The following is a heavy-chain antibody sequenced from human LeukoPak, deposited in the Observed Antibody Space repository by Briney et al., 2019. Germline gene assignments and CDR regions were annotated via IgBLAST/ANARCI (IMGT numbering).Heavy chain of an antibody. CDR3: ARSGEYSSSRPG. CDR1: GFTFSSYS. CDR2: ISSSSSYI. D-gene: IGHD6-6*01. V-gene: IGHV3-21*01. Sequence: GGSLRLSCAASGFTFSSYSMNWVRQAPGKGLESVSSISSSSSYIYYADSVKGRFTISRDNAKNSLYLQMNSLRAEDTAVYYCARSGEYSSSRPGWGQGTLVTVSS. J-gene: IGHJ4*02.